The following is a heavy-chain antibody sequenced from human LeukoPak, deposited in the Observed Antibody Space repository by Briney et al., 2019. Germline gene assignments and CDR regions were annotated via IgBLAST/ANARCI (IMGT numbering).Heavy chain of an antibody. V-gene: IGHV4-59*01. J-gene: IGHJ3*02. CDR3: ARDRGTYYDLLTGYYSHDAFDI. CDR1: GSSISSYY. CDR2: IYYSGST. Sequence: SETLSLTCTVSGSSISSYYWSWIRQPPGKGLEWIGYIYYSGSTNYNPSLKSRVTISVDTSKNQFSLKLSSVTAADTAVYYCARDRGTYYDLLTGYYSHDAFDIWGQGTMVTVSS. D-gene: IGHD3-9*01.